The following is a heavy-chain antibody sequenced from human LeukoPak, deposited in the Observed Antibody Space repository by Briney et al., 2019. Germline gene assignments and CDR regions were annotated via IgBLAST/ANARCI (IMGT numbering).Heavy chain of an antibody. CDR2: ISSNGGST. Sequence: PGGSLRLSCSASGFTFSSYAMHWVRQAPGKGLEYVSAISSNGGSTYYADSVKGRFTISRDNSKNTLYLQMSSLRAEDTAVYYCVKDYCSGGSCYSYWGQGTLVTVPS. V-gene: IGHV3-64D*09. J-gene: IGHJ4*02. CDR3: VKDYCSGGSCYSY. D-gene: IGHD2-15*01. CDR1: GFTFSSYA.